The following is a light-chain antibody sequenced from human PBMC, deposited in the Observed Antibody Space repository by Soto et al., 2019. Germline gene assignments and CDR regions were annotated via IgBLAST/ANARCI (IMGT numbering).Light chain of an antibody. CDR1: SIDIGGYNY. V-gene: IGLV2-14*01. CDR3: SSYTSSSTLWV. J-gene: IGLJ3*02. CDR2: EVN. Sequence: QSALTQPASVSGSPGQSITISCTGTSIDIGGYNYVSWYQQHPGKAPKLMIYEVNNRPSGVSNRFSGSKSGNTASLTISGLQAEDEADYYCSSYTSSSTLWVFGGGTKLTVL.